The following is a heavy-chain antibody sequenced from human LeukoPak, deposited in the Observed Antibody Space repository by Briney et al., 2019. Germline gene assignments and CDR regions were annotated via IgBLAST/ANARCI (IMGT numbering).Heavy chain of an antibody. D-gene: IGHD6-6*01. CDR2: IIPIFGTA. CDR1: GGTFSSYA. J-gene: IGHJ6*03. CDR3: ARAAGYSSSGGEDYYYYMDV. V-gene: IGHV1-69*13. Sequence: GASVKVSCKASGGTFSSYAISWVRQAPGQGLEWMGGIIPIFGTANYAQKFQGRVTITADESTSTAYMELSSLRSEDTAVYYCARAAGYSSSGGEDYYYYMDVWGKGTTVTVSS.